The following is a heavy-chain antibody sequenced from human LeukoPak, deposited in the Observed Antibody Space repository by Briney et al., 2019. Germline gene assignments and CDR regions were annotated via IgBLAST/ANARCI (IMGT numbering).Heavy chain of an antibody. CDR3: ANLITMVRRVIIDY. Sequence: PGGSLRLSCAASGFTFSSYAMSWVRQARGKGLEWVSAISGSGGSTYYADSVKGRFTISRDNSKNTLYLQMNSLRAEDTAVYYCANLITMVRRVIIDYWGQGTLVTVSS. D-gene: IGHD3-10*01. J-gene: IGHJ4*02. V-gene: IGHV3-23*01. CDR2: ISGSGGST. CDR1: GFTFSSYA.